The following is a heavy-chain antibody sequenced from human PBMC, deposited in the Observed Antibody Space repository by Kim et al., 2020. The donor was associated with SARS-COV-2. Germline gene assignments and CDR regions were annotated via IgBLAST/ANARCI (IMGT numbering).Heavy chain of an antibody. CDR1: GFTLSTYW. Sequence: GGSLRLSCAASGFTLSTYWMSWVRQAPGKGPEWVASIKQDGTEKYYVDSVKGRFTISRDNAKNSLYLQMNSLGAEDTAMYYCARETGTWYIHYFDYWGQGNLVTVSS. J-gene: IGHJ4*02. V-gene: IGHV3-7*01. CDR3: ARETGTWYIHYFDY. CDR2: IKQDGTEK. D-gene: IGHD6-13*01.